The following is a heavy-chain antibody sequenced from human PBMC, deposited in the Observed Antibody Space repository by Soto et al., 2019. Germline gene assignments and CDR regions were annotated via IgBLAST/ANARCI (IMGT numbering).Heavy chain of an antibody. CDR2: VSDGGSDA. J-gene: IGHJ4*02. CDR3: AKHFVNGEVDY. V-gene: IGHV3-23*01. CDR1: GFTFTGNA. D-gene: IGHD3-10*01. Sequence: GSLRLSCSASGFTFTGNAMSWVRQPPGKGLEWVSIVSDGGSDAFYADSVKGRFAISRDNSKNTLYLQLNSLTAEDTAVYYCAKHFVNGEVDYWGQGTPVTVSS.